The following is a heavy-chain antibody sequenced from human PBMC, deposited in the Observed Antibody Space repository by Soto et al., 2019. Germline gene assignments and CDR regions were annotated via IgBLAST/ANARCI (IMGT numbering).Heavy chain of an antibody. CDR3: ARHGGGGSGWYDC. CDR1: GVSVSNYY. Sequence: QVQLQESGPGLVKPSETLSLTCTVSGVSVSNYYWSWIRQTPGKGLEWMGYMYYGGSTGYNPSLKGRVTRSVDTCKNQFSLKLTSVTAADTAVYYCARHGGGGSGWYDCWGQGTLVTVSS. V-gene: IGHV4-59*08. J-gene: IGHJ4*02. CDR2: MYYGGST. D-gene: IGHD6-19*01.